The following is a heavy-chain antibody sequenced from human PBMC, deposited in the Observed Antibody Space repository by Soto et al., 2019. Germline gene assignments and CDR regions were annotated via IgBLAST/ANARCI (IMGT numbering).Heavy chain of an antibody. CDR2: ISGTGTTA. CDR1: GFTFSSYA. Sequence: GGSLRLSCAASGFTFSSYAMTWVRQAPGKGLEWVSTISGTGTTAYYADSVKGRFTISRDNSKNTLYLQMNSLRTEDTAVYYCVKAVYLLDFDYWGQGTLVTVSS. D-gene: IGHD2-8*01. J-gene: IGHJ4*02. V-gene: IGHV3-23*01. CDR3: VKAVYLLDFDY.